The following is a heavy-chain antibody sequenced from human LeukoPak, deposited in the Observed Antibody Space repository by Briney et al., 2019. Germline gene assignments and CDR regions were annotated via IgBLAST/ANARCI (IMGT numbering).Heavy chain of an antibody. CDR2: IWNDGTDE. CDR3: AKEDDYGDLFDY. Sequence: VAAIWNDGTDEFYSDSVKGRFTISRDNSKSTVYLQMNSLRAEDTAVYYCAKEDDYGDLFDYWGQGTLVTVSS. J-gene: IGHJ4*02. D-gene: IGHD4-17*01. V-gene: IGHV3-33*06.